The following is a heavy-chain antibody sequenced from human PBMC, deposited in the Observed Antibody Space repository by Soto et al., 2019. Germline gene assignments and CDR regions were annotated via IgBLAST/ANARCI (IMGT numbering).Heavy chain of an antibody. D-gene: IGHD3-22*01. CDR1: GFTFSIYA. V-gene: IGHV3-30-3*01. CDR2: ISYDGTKI. Sequence: HPGGSLRLSCTASGFTFSIYAMHWVRQAPGKGLEWVAIISYDGTKIDYAGSVKGRFTISRDNAKNSMYLQMDSPRAEDTAVYYCAKDREITMIVVVTRPYFDYWGHGTLVTVSS. J-gene: IGHJ4*03. CDR3: AKDREITMIVVVTRPYFDY.